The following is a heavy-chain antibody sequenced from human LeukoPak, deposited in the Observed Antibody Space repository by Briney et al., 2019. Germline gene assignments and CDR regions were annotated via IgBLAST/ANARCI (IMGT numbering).Heavy chain of an antibody. V-gene: IGHV3-30*03. J-gene: IGHJ6*02. CDR2: ISYDGSNE. CDR1: GFIFSSYG. Sequence: GRSLRLTCAASGFIFSSYGVHWVRQAPGKGLEWVALISYDGSNEYYADSVKGRFTISRDNSKNTLYLQMNNLRTEDTAVYYCARDLQGLYHYYGMNVWGQGTPVTVSS. CDR3: ARDLQGLYHYYGMNV.